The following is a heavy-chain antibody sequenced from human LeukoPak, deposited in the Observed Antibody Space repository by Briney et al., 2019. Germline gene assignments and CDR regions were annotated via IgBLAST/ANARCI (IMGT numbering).Heavy chain of an antibody. CDR3: ARDPGFDY. V-gene: IGHV3-33*01. J-gene: IGHJ4*02. CDR1: GFTFRSYG. CDR2: IWYDGSNE. Sequence: PGGSLRLSCAASGFTFRSYGMHWVRQAPGKGLEWVAVIWYDGSNEYYADFVKGRFTISRDNSKNTLFLQMNSMRVEDTAVYYCARDPGFDYWGQGILVTVSS.